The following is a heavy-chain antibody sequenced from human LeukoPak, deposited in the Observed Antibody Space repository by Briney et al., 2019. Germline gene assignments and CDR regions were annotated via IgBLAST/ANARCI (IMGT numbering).Heavy chain of an antibody. Sequence: ASVKVSCKASGYTFTGYYMHWVRQAPGQGLEWMGWINPNRGGTNYAQKFQGRVTMTRDTSISTAYMELSRLRSDDTAVYYCARDVGAKNYYYYYYMDVWGKGTTVTVSS. CDR3: ARDVGAKNYYYYYYMDV. CDR2: INPNRGGT. V-gene: IGHV1-2*02. CDR1: GYTFTGYY. J-gene: IGHJ6*03. D-gene: IGHD1-26*01.